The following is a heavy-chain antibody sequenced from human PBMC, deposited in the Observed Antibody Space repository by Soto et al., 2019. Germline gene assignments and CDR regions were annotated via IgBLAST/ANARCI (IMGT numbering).Heavy chain of an antibody. D-gene: IGHD3-10*01. CDR2: IYYSENT. CDR3: AREGGYYYASGRYWFDP. CDR1: GGSVSSNSYS. V-gene: IGHV4-39*07. Sequence: PSETLSLTCTVSGGSVSSNSYSWGWIRPSPGKGLEWIGTIYYSENTYYNPSLKSRVTISVDTSKNQFSLKLSSVTAADTAVYYCAREGGYYYASGRYWFDPWGQGTLVTVSS. J-gene: IGHJ5*02.